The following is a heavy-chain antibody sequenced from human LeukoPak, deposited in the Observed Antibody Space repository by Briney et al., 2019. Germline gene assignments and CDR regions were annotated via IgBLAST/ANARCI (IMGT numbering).Heavy chain of an antibody. CDR2: IYYSGST. Sequence: SETLSLTCTVSGVSISSSSYYWGWIRQPPGKGLEWIGSIYYSGSTYYNPSLKSRVTISVDTSKNQFSLELNSVTPADTAVYYCARGGNYWPQWWFDPWGRGTLVSVSS. CDR1: GVSISSSSYY. D-gene: IGHD1-26*01. J-gene: IGHJ5*02. V-gene: IGHV4-39*07. CDR3: ARGGNYWPQWWFDP.